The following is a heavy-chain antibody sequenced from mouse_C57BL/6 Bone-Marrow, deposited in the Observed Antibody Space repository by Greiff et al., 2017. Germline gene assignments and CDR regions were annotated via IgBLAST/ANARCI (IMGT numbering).Heavy chain of an antibody. CDR2: ISYSGST. J-gene: IGHJ2*01. CDR3: ARYPYGSSSVFDY. D-gene: IGHD1-1*01. Sequence: VQLQQSGPGLAKPSQTLSLTCSVTGYSITSDYWNWIRQFPGNKLEYMGYISYSGSTYYNPSLKSRISITRDTSKNQYYLQLNSVTTEDTATYXCARYPYGSSSVFDYWGQGTTLTVSS. CDR1: GYSITSDY. V-gene: IGHV3-8*01.